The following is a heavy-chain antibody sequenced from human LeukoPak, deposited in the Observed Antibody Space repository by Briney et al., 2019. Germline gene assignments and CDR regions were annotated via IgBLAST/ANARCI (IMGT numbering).Heavy chain of an antibody. D-gene: IGHD3-16*02. J-gene: IGHJ4*02. Sequence: GGSLRLSCAASGFTFSDYYMSWIRQAPGKGLEWVSYISSSGSTIYYADSVKGRFTISRDNAKNSLYLQMNSLRAEDTAVYYCARDEYYDYVWGSYRRGFDYWGQGTLVTVSS. CDR2: ISSSGSTI. CDR1: GFTFSDYY. V-gene: IGHV3-11*01. CDR3: ARDEYYDYVWGSYRRGFDY.